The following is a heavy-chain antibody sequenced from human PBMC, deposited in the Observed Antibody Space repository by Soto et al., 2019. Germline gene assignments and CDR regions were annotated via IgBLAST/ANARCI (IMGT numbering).Heavy chain of an antibody. J-gene: IGHJ4*02. CDR1: GYGFTTYG. D-gene: IGHD6-6*01. V-gene: IGHV1-18*01. CDR3: ARGRDGDY. Sequence: QVHLVQSGAEVKKPGASVKVSCKGSGYGFTTYGSTWVRQAPGQGLEWMAWISAHNGNTNYAQKLQGRVTVTRDTSTSTAYMELRSLRSDVTAVYYCARGRDGDYWGQGALVTVSS. CDR2: ISAHNGNT.